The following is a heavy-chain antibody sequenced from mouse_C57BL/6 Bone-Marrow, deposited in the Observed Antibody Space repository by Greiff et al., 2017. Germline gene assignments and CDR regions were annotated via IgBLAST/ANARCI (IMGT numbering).Heavy chain of an antibody. J-gene: IGHJ2*01. Sequence: VKLMESGPELVKPGASVKISCKASGYSFTSYYIHWVKQRPGQGLEGIGWIYPGSGNTKYNEKFKGKATLTADTSSSTAYMQLSSLTSEDSAVYYCARSRSNSYYFDYWCQGTTLTVSS. V-gene: IGHV1-66*01. CDR2: IYPGSGNT. CDR1: GYSFTSYY. D-gene: IGHD2-5*01. CDR3: ARSRSNSYYFDY.